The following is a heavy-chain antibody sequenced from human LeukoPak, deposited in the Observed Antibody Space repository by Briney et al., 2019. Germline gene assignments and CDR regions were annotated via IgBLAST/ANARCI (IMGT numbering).Heavy chain of an antibody. D-gene: IGHD3-10*02. CDR1: RFTFSSYW. V-gene: IGHV3-48*04. CDR2: ISSSGSTI. Sequence: GGSLRLSCAASRFTFSSYWLTWVRQAPGKGLEWVSYISSSGSTIYYADSVKGRFTISRDNAKNSLYLQMNSLRAEDTAVYYCAELGITMIGGVWGKGTTVTISS. CDR3: AELGITMIGGV. J-gene: IGHJ6*04.